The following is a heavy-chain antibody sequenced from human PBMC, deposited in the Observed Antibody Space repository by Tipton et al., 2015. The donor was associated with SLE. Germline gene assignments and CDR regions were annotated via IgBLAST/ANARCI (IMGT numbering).Heavy chain of an antibody. CDR2: IYRSGTA. Sequence: TLSLTCSVSSYSIYNGFYWGWIRQSPGKGLEWIGSIYRSGTAYYNPSLKSRVTMSVDTSKNQFSLKLTSVTAADTAVSYCARDPYDSWSDYQATFDYWGQGTMVTVPA. V-gene: IGHV4-38-2*02. CDR3: ARDPYDSWSDYQATFDY. CDR1: SYSIYNGFY. D-gene: IGHD3-3*01. J-gene: IGHJ4*02.